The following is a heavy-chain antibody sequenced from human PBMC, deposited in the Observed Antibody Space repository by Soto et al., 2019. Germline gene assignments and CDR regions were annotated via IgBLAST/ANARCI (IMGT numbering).Heavy chain of an antibody. Sequence: EASVKVSCKASGYTFTSYGISWVRQAPGQGLEWMGWISAYNGNTNYAQKLQGRVTMTTDTSTSTAYMELRSLRSDDTAVYYCAREGWKAYCGGDCYYYYGMDVWGQGTTVTSP. CDR1: GYTFTSYG. D-gene: IGHD2-21*02. CDR2: ISAYNGNT. CDR3: AREGWKAYCGGDCYYYYGMDV. V-gene: IGHV1-18*01. J-gene: IGHJ6*02.